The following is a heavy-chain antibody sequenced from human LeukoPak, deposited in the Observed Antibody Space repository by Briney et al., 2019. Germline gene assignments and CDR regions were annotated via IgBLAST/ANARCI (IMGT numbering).Heavy chain of an antibody. CDR2: INPNSGVT. D-gene: IGHD5-18*01. J-gene: IGHJ4*02. CDR3: AKDAYSGFSSSYNMDS. V-gene: IGHV1-2*02. Sequence: ASVKVSCKASGYTVTGHYWHWVRQAPGQGLEWMGWINPNSGVTNYAQKFQGRVTMTRDTSINTAYMELHSLTSDDTAMYYCAKDAYSGFSSSYNMDSWGQGTLVTVSS. CDR1: GYTVTGHY.